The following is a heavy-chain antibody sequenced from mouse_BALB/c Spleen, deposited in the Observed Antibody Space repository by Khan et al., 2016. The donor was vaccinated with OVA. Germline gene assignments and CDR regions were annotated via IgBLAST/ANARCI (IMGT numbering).Heavy chain of an antibody. D-gene: IGHD1-1*01. CDR2: IKYSGST. CDR3: ARSGTISTVVVTDFDY. Sequence: EVQLQESGPGLVKPSQSLSLTCTVTGYSITSDYAWNWIRQFPGNKLEWMGYIKYSGSTSSPSLKSRISITRDTSKNQFFLQLKSVTTEDTATYYCARSGTISTVVVTDFDYWGQGTTLTVSS. V-gene: IGHV3-2*02. J-gene: IGHJ2*01. CDR1: GYSITSDYA.